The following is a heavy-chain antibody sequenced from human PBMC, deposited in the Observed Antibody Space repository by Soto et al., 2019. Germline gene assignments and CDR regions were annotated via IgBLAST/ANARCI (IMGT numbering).Heavy chain of an antibody. CDR2: IYWDGDE. J-gene: IGHJ6*02. CDR3: AHKGGRGAGMDV. D-gene: IGHD2-15*01. V-gene: IGHV2-5*02. CDR1: GFSVSTSGVG. Sequence: QITLKESGPTLVKPTQTLTLTCTFSGFSVSTSGVGVAWIRQPPGKALEWLALIYWDGDERYSPFLQSRVTTTKDTSKNQVVMTMTNMDPGDTATYYCAHKGGRGAGMDVWGQGTTVTVSS.